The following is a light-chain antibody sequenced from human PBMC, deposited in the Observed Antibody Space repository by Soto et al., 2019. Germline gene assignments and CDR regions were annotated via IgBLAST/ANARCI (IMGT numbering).Light chain of an antibody. J-gene: IGKJ2*01. CDR2: LGS. CDR3: MQALQTAYT. V-gene: IGKV2-28*01. Sequence: DIVMTQSPLSLPVTPGEPASISCRASQSLLHSNGYNYLDWYLQKPGQSPQLLIYLGSNRGSGVADRFSGSGSGTDFTLKISRVEADDVGVYYCMQALQTAYTFGRGTKREIK. CDR1: QSLLHSNGYNY.